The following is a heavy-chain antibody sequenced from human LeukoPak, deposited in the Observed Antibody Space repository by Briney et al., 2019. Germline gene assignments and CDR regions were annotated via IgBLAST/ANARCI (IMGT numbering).Heavy chain of an antibody. CDR2: IIPIFGTA. V-gene: IGHV1-69*05. Sequence: SVKVSCKASGGTFSSYAISWLRQAPGQGLEWMGRIIPIFGTANYAQKFQGRVTITTDESTSTAYMELSGLRSEDTAVYYCARDKVRVSWFDPWGQGTLVTVSS. CDR3: ARDKVRVSWFDP. J-gene: IGHJ5*02. CDR1: GGTFSSYA. D-gene: IGHD3-22*01.